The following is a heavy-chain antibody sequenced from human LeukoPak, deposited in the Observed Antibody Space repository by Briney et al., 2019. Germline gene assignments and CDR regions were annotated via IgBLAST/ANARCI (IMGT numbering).Heavy chain of an antibody. J-gene: IGHJ4*02. CDR1: GYTFTGYY. D-gene: IGHD2-2*01. CDR2: INPNSGGT. V-gene: IGHV1-2*02. CDR3: ARDSGCSSTSCYLGADY. Sequence: ASVKVSCKASGYTFTGYYMHWVRQAPGQGLEWMGWINPNSGGTNYAQKFQGRVTMTRDTSISTAYMELSRLRSADTAVYYCARDSGCSSTSCYLGADYWGQGTLVTVSS.